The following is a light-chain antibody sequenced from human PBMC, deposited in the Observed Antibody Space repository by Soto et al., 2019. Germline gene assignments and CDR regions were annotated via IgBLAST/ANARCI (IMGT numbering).Light chain of an antibody. J-gene: IGKJ4*01. CDR2: DAS. Sequence: IQLTQSPASLSSSVGDRVTITCRAGQNIGSDLAWYQQRPGKAPKLLLYDASNLAAGVPSRFSGSGSGTDFALTITSLRPEDFATYYCQQFSGFPLTFGGGTKVQIK. CDR1: QNIGSD. CDR3: QQFSGFPLT. V-gene: IGKV1-13*02.